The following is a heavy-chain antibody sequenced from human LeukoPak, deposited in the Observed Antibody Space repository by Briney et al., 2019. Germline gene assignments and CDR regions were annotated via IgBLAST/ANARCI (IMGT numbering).Heavy chain of an antibody. Sequence: PSETLSLTCTVSGGSISSYYWSWIRQSAGKGLEWIGRIHTSGSTNYNPSLESRVTMSVDTPKNQFSLKLSSVTAADTAVYYCARDRRGSMWDWRLDYWGQGTLVTVSS. D-gene: IGHD3/OR15-3a*01. CDR3: ARDRRGSMWDWRLDY. CDR1: GGSISSYY. J-gene: IGHJ4*02. CDR2: IHTSGST. V-gene: IGHV4-4*07.